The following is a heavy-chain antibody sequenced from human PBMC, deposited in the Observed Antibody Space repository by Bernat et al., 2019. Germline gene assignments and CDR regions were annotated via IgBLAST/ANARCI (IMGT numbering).Heavy chain of an antibody. CDR1: GGTFSSYT. D-gene: IGHD3-10*01. V-gene: IGHV1-69*02. CDR3: ASNYYGSGRNGMDV. J-gene: IGHJ6*02. CDR2: IIPILGIA. Sequence: QVQLVQSGAEVKKPGSSVKVSCKASGGTFSSYTISWVRQAPGQGLEWMGRIIPILGIANYAQKFQGRVTITADKSTSTAYMELSSLRSEDTAVYYCASNYYGSGRNGMDVWGQGTTVIVSS.